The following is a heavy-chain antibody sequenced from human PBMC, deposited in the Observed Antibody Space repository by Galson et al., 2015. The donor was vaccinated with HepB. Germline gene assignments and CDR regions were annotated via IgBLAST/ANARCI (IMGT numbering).Heavy chain of an antibody. CDR1: GGTFSSYA. D-gene: IGHD6-19*01. J-gene: IGHJ3*02. CDR3: ARDRSSGWYGAFDI. V-gene: IGHV1-69*04. Sequence: SVKVSCKASGGTFSSYAISWVRQAPGQGLEWMGRIIPILGIANYAQKFQGRVTITADKSTSTAYMELSSLRSEDTAVYYCARDRSSGWYGAFDIWGQGTMVTVSS. CDR2: IIPILGIA.